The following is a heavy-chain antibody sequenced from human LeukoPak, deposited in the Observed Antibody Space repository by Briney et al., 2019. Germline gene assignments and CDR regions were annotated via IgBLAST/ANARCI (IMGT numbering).Heavy chain of an antibody. V-gene: IGHV1-2*06. J-gene: IGHJ4*02. CDR3: GREYDY. CDR2: INPNSGGT. CDR1: VYTLTRYY. Sequence: ASVKVSYKASVYTLTRYYMHLVGQAPGQALEWMGRINPNSGGTNYAQKFQSRVTMTRDTSISTDYMHLSRLRSDYTAVYYCGREYDYWRRGTQVTVSS.